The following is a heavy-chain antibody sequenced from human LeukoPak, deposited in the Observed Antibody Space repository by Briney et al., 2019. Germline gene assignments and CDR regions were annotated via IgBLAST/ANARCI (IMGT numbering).Heavy chain of an antibody. CDR2: VNHSGHT. CDR1: GDSISSGNW. V-gene: IGHV4-4*02. Sequence: PSETLSLTCAVSGDSISSGNWWSWVRQSPGKGLEWIGEVNHSGHTNYIPSLKSRVTISVDTSKNQFSLKLTSVTAADTAVYYCVIMPGYWGQGTLVTVSS. CDR3: VIMPGY. J-gene: IGHJ4*02. D-gene: IGHD2-2*01.